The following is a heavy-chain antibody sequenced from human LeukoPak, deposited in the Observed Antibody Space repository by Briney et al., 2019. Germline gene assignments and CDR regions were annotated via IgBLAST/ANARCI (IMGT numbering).Heavy chain of an antibody. D-gene: IGHD5-12*01. V-gene: IGHV3-11*06. CDR3: ARFKREWLRSEYYFDY. Sequence: GGSLRVSCAASGFTSSDYYMSWIRQAPGKGLEWVSYISSSSSYTNYADSVKGRFTISRDNAKNSLYLQMNSLRAEDTAVYYCARFKREWLRSEYYFDYWGQGTLVTVSS. CDR2: ISSSSSYT. CDR1: GFTSSDYY. J-gene: IGHJ4*02.